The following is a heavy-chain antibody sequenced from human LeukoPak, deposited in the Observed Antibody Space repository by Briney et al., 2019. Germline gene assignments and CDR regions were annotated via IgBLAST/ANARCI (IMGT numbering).Heavy chain of an antibody. Sequence: ASVKVSCKASGYTFTNYYIHWVRQAPGQGPEWMGWINSNRGGTNYAQKFQGRVTMTRDTSISTAYMELRSVRSDDTAVYYCARDHGDDAFDIWGPGTMVTVSS. CDR3: ARDHGDDAFDI. V-gene: IGHV1-2*02. J-gene: IGHJ3*02. CDR1: GYTFTNYY. CDR2: INSNRGGT. D-gene: IGHD3-3*01.